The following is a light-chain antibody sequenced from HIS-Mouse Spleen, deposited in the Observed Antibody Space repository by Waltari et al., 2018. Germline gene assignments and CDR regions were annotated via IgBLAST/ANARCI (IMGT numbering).Light chain of an antibody. J-gene: IGLJ3*02. CDR1: ALPKQY. CDR2: KDS. V-gene: IGLV3-25*03. Sequence: SYELTQPPSVSVSPGQTARITCSGDALPKQYAYWYQQKPGQAPVLVIYKDSERPSGVSNRFSGSKSGNTASLTISGLQAEDEADYYCSSYTSSSTRVFGGGTKLTVL. CDR3: SSYTSSSTRV.